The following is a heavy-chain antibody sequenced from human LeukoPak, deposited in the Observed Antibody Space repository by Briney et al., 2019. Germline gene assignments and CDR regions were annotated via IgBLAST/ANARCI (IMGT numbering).Heavy chain of an antibody. V-gene: IGHV1-18*01. D-gene: IGHD6-13*01. CDR2: ISAYNGNK. J-gene: IGHJ4*02. CDR3: ARAPSSSWYGVGDY. CDR1: GYTFTSYG. Sequence: ASVKVSCKPSGYTFTSYGISWVRQAPGQGREWMGWISAYNGNKNYAQKLQGRVTMTTDTSTSTAYMELRSLRSDDTAVYYCARAPSSSWYGVGDYWGRGTLVTVSS.